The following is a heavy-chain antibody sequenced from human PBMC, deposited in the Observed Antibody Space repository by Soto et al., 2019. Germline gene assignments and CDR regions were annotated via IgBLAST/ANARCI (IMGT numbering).Heavy chain of an antibody. Sequence: QVQLQESGPGLVKPSETLSLTCTVSGGSVSSGSYYWSWIRQPPGKGLEWIGYIYYSGSTNYNPSLKSRVTISVVTSKNQFSLKLSSVTAADTAVYYCARDREEWLLAPPAFDIWGQGTMVTVSS. J-gene: IGHJ3*02. D-gene: IGHD3-3*01. CDR1: GGSVSSGSYY. V-gene: IGHV4-61*01. CDR3: ARDREEWLLAPPAFDI. CDR2: IYYSGST.